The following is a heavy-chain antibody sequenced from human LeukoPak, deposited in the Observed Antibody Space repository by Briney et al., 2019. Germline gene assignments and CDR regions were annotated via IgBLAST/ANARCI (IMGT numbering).Heavy chain of an antibody. V-gene: IGHV3-53*01. D-gene: IGHD2-15*01. CDR2: SYSGGNT. Sequence: PGGSLRLSCTASGISVSNNYMTWVRQAPGKGLEWVSSSYSGGNTYYADSVKDRFTTSRDNSKNTLYPQMNSLRAEDTAVYYCARSPILGYCSGGSCHVFDIWGQGTMVTVSS. CDR1: GISVSNNY. CDR3: ARSPILGYCSGGSCHVFDI. J-gene: IGHJ3*02.